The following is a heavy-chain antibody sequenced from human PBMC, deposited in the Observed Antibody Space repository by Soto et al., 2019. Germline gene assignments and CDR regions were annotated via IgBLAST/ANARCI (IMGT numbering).Heavy chain of an antibody. CDR1: GFTFSVYA. CDR2: IGASGTNA. V-gene: IGHV3-23*01. Sequence: GGSLRLSCEASGFTFSVYAMSWVRQAPGKGLEWVSAIGASGTNAFYADSVKGRFTMSRDNSKNTLYLQMNSLRAEDTAIYYCARDRGNLDVWGQGTTVTVSS. CDR3: ARDRGNLDV. J-gene: IGHJ6*02. D-gene: IGHD6-25*01.